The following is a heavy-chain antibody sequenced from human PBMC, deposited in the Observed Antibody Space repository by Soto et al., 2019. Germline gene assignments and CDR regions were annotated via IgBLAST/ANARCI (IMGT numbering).Heavy chain of an antibody. J-gene: IGHJ5*02. CDR3: AAEYSSSSGWFDP. CDR2: IYYSGST. V-gene: IGHV4-39*01. CDR1: GGSISSSSYY. Sequence: QLQLQESGPGLVKPSETLSLTCTVSGGSISSSSYYWGWIRQPPGKGLEWIGSIYYSGSTYYNPSLKSRVTISVDTSKNQFSLKLSSVTAADTAVYYCAAEYSSSSGWFDPWGQGTLVTVSS. D-gene: IGHD6-6*01.